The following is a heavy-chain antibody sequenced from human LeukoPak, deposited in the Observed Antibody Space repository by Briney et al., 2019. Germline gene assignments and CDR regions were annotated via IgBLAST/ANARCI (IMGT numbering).Heavy chain of an antibody. CDR1: GGSISSYY. J-gene: IGHJ3*02. CDR3: AXXVPXXXSGXSCLRNAFDI. Sequence: SETLSLTCTVSGGSISSYYWSWIRQPAGKGLEWIGRIYTSGSTNYNPSLKSRVTMSVDTSKNQFSLKLSSVTAADTAVYYCAXXVPXXXSGXSCLRNAFDIWGQGTMVTVSS. CDR2: IYTSGST. D-gene: IGHD2-15*01. V-gene: IGHV4-4*07.